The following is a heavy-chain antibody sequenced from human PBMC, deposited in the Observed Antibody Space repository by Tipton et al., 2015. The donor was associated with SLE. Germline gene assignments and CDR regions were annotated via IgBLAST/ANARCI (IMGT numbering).Heavy chain of an antibody. CDR2: IYHSGST. CDR3: AREVEYQLLLPYMDV. CDR1: GGSLINNH. J-gene: IGHJ6*03. D-gene: IGHD2-2*01. V-gene: IGHV4-38-2*02. Sequence: TLSLTCSVSGGSLINNHWTWIRQPPGKGLEWIGSIYHSGSTYYNPSLKSRVTISVDTSKNQFSLKLSSVTAADTAVYYCAREVEYQLLLPYMDVWGKGTTVTVSS.